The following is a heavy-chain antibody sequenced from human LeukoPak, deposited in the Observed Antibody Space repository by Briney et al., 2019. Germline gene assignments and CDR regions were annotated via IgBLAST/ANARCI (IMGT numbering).Heavy chain of an antibody. Sequence: GGSLRLSCITSGFTFGDYAMNWVRQAPGKGLAWVGFIRSKANGATAEYAASVKGRFTITRDDSKGIGYLQMNSLKTEDTALYYCSMTRYGGYQSDYWGQGTLVTVSS. V-gene: IGHV3-49*04. J-gene: IGHJ4*02. D-gene: IGHD6-25*01. CDR2: IRSKANGATA. CDR1: GFTFGDYA. CDR3: SMTRYGGYQSDY.